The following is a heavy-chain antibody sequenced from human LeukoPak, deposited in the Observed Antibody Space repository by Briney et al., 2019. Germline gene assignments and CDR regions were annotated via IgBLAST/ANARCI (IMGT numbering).Heavy chain of an antibody. V-gene: IGHV4-4*02. CDR3: AREGPYGDYRFDY. Sequence: SETLSLTCAVSGGSISSSNWWSWVRQPPGQGLEWIGEIYHSGSTNYNPSLKSRVTISVDKSKNQFSLKLSSVTAADTAVYYCAREGPYGDYRFDYWGQGTLVTVSS. J-gene: IGHJ4*02. D-gene: IGHD4-17*01. CDR2: IYHSGST. CDR1: GGSISSSNW.